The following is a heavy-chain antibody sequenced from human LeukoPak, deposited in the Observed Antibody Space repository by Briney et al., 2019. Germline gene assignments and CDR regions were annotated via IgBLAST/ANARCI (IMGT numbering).Heavy chain of an antibody. Sequence: GGSLRLSCAASEFTFSNSWMTWVRQAPGKGLEWVANIGQDGGEKFIVDSVKGRFTFFRDNAKNSLYLQMTSLRAEDTAVYYCARVGSTSWYLDCWGQGTLVTVSS. CDR3: ARVGSTSWYLDC. CDR1: EFTFSNSW. D-gene: IGHD2-2*01. CDR2: IGQDGGEK. V-gene: IGHV3-7*01. J-gene: IGHJ4*02.